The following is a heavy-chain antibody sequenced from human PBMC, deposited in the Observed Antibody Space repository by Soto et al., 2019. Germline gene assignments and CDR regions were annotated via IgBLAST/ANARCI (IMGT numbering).Heavy chain of an antibody. CDR1: GGSISGGGYY. J-gene: IGHJ4*02. CDR2: IYYRGNA. CDR3: ARLEGLATISYYFDF. D-gene: IGHD3-9*01. V-gene: IGHV4-39*01. Sequence: PSETLSLTCTVSGGSISGGGYYWSWIRQHPGKGLEWIGSIYYRGNAYYNPSLQTRVTISLDKSKSQFSLKLNSVTASDSAVYFCARLEGLATISYYFDFWGPGALVTVSS.